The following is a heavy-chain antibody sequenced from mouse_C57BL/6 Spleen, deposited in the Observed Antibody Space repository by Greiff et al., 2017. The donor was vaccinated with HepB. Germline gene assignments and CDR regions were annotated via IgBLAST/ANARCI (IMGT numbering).Heavy chain of an antibody. J-gene: IGHJ2*01. CDR2: INPSSGYT. CDR3: ARPYGRDYFDY. D-gene: IGHD1-1*01. Sequence: VQLQQSGAELAKPGASVKLSCKASGYTFTSYWMHWVKQRPGQGLEWIGYINPSSGYTKYNQKFKDKATFTADKSSSTAYMQLSSLTYEDSAVYYCARPYGRDYFDYWGQGTTLTVSS. V-gene: IGHV1-7*01. CDR1: GYTFTSYW.